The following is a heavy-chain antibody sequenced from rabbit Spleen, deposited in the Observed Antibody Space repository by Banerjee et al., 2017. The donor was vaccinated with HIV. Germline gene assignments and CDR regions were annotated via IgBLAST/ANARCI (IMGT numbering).Heavy chain of an antibody. J-gene: IGHJ4*01. Sequence: QEQLEESGGGLVQPGGSLKLSCKASGLDDSGYGVSWVRQAPGKGLEWIACINTATGKAVYATWAKGRFTISKTSSTTVTLQMTSLTVADTATYFCARDLTDAIGWNFNLWGPGTLVTVS. CDR2: INTATGKA. D-gene: IGHD1-1*01. CDR1: GLDDSGYG. V-gene: IGHV1S45*01. CDR3: ARDLTDAIGWNFNL.